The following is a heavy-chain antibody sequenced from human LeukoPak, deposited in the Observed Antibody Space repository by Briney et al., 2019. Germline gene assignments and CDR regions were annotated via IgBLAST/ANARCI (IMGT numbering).Heavy chain of an antibody. D-gene: IGHD3-22*01. CDR3: ARDQGHYYDSREFDP. Sequence: AAVKVSCKASGYSFSAYYMHCVRQAPVQGLEWMGWINPNSGDTNYAQKLQGRVTMTTDTSTSTAYMELRSLRSEDTAVYYCARDQGHYYDSREFDPWGQGTLVTVSS. CDR2: INPNSGDT. J-gene: IGHJ5*02. CDR1: GYSFSAYY. V-gene: IGHV1-2*02.